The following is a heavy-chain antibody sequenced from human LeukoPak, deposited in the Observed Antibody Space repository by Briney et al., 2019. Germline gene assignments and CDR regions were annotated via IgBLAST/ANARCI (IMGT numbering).Heavy chain of an antibody. CDR2: IYYSGST. CDR3: ARASTVPRRYFDL. V-gene: IGHV4-59*01. CDR1: GGSISSYY. D-gene: IGHD4-17*01. Sequence: KPSETLSLTCTVSGGSISSYYWSWIRQPPGKGLEWIGYIYYSGSTNYNPSLKSRVTISVDTSKNQFSLKLNSVTAADTAVYYCARASTVPRRYFDLWGRGTLVTVSP. J-gene: IGHJ2*01.